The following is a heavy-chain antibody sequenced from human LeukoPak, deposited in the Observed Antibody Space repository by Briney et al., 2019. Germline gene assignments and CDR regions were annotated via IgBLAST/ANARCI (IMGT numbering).Heavy chain of an antibody. D-gene: IGHD6-19*01. J-gene: IGHJ4*02. CDR1: GFTFSSYW. V-gene: IGHV3-21*01. Sequence: GGSLRLSCAASGFTFSSYWMSWVRQAPGKGLEWVSSISSSSSYIYYVDSVKGRFTISRDNAKNSLYLQMNSLRAEDTAVYYCARETYTNAWYPFDYWGQGTLVTVSS. CDR3: ARETYTNAWYPFDY. CDR2: ISSSSSYI.